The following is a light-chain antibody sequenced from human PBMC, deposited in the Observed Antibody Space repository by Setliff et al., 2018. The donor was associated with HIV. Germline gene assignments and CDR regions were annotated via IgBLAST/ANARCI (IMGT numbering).Light chain of an antibody. J-gene: IGLJ2*01. V-gene: IGLV2-14*01. CDR3: ASYTTRNTLV. CDR1: SGDVGGYHF. CDR2: EVT. Sequence: QSALTQPASVSGSPGQSITISCTGTSGDVGGYHFVSWYQQHPGVGPKLIIYEVTRRPSGVSNRFSGSKSGNTASLAISGLQTEDEAYYYCASYTTRNTLVFGGGTKVTVL.